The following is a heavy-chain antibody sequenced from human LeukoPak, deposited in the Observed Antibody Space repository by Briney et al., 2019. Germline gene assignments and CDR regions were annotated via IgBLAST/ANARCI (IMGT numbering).Heavy chain of an antibody. CDR2: ISGSGGST. J-gene: IGHJ4*02. CDR1: GFTFSSYA. D-gene: IGHD3-10*01. Sequence: GGSLRLSCAASGFTFSSYATSWVRQAPGKGLEWVSAISGSGGSTYYADSVKGRFTISRDNSKNTLYLQMNSLRAEDTAVYYCAKEKLWFGELLSAVDYWGQGTLVTVSS. V-gene: IGHV3-23*01. CDR3: AKEKLWFGELLSAVDY.